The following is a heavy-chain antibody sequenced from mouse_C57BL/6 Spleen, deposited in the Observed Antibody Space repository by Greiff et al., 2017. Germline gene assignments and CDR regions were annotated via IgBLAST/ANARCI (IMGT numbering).Heavy chain of an antibody. Sequence: QVQLQQSGPELVKPGASVKISCKASGYAFSSSWMNWVKQRPGKGLEWIGRIYPGDGDTNYNGKFKGKATLTADKYSSTAYMQLSSLTPEDSAVYFCARDEDDYDGGTFAYWGQGTLVTVSA. CDR1: GYAFSSSW. D-gene: IGHD2-4*01. V-gene: IGHV1-82*01. CDR2: IYPGDGDT. J-gene: IGHJ3*01. CDR3: ARDEDDYDGGTFAY.